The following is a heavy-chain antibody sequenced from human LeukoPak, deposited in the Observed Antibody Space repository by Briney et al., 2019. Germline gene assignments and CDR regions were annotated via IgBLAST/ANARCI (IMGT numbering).Heavy chain of an antibody. J-gene: IGHJ4*02. Sequence: GGSLRLSCAASGFTFSSYGMHWVRQAPGKGLEWVAVISYDGSNKYYADSVKGRFTISRDNSKNTLYLQMNSLRAEDTAVYYCAKDHNSGWDYFDYWGQGTLVTVSS. CDR2: ISYDGSNK. CDR1: GFTFSSYG. CDR3: AKDHNSGWDYFDY. V-gene: IGHV3-30*18. D-gene: IGHD6-19*01.